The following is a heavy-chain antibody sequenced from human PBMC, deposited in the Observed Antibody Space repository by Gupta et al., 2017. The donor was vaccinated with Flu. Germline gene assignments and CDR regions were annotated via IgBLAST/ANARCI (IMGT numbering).Heavy chain of an antibody. D-gene: IGHD2/OR15-2a*01. V-gene: IGHV4-31*03. Sequence: QVQLQESGPGLVKPSQTLSLTCTVSGGSISSGGSYWSWIRQYPGKGLEWIGYIYYGGNTYYSPSLRSRLTISIDTSKNQFSLRLTSVTAADTATYYCARQYCNDYSCHDAFGFWGQGTSVTVSS. CDR3: ARQYCNDYSCHDAFGF. CDR1: GGSISSGGSY. CDR2: IYYGGNT. J-gene: IGHJ3*01.